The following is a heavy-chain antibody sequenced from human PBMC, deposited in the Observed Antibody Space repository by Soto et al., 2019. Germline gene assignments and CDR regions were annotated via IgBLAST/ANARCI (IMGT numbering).Heavy chain of an antibody. D-gene: IGHD6-13*01. V-gene: IGHV3-30*18. CDR1: GFTFRNYG. CDR3: AKQEYSSTWYGVEV. CDR2: ISYDGSNK. Sequence: GGSLRLSCAASGFTFRNYGMHWVRQAPGKGLEWVAVISYDGSNKYYAGSVKGRFTISRDNSKNTLYLQINSLIAEDTAVYYCAKQEYSSTWYGVEVWGQGTAVTVSS. J-gene: IGHJ6*02.